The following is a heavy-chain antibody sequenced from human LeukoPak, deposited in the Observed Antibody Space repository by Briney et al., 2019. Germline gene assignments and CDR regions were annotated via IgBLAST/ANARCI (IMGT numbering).Heavy chain of an antibody. CDR3: ARDFYGGNSFDY. D-gene: IGHD4-23*01. CDR2: IYSDGRT. J-gene: IGHJ4*02. CDR1: GFTFSGNY. Sequence: PGGSLRLSCAASGFTFSGNYMNWVRQAPGKGLEWVSVIYSDGRTDYADSVKGRFTSSRDNSKNTLYPQMNSLRAEDTAVYYCARDFYGGNSFDYWGEGTLVTVSS. V-gene: IGHV3-66*01.